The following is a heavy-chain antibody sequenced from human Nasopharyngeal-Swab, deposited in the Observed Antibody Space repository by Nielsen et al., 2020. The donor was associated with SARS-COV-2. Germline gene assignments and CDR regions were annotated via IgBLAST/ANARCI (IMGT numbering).Heavy chain of an antibody. V-gene: IGHV3-53*01. CDR3: ARALLVGGYYFDY. Sequence: PGKGLEWVSVIYSGGSTYYADSVKGRCTISRDNSKNTLYLQMNSLRAEDTAVYYCARALLVGGYYFDYWGQGTLVTVSS. J-gene: IGHJ4*02. CDR2: IYSGGST. D-gene: IGHD6-13*01.